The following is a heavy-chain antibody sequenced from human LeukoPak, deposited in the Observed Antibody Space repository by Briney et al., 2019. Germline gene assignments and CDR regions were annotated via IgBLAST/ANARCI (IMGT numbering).Heavy chain of an antibody. J-gene: IGHJ4*02. V-gene: IGHV3-23*01. CDR1: RFNFANHA. Sequence: GGSLRLSCAASRFNFANHAMSWVRQTPGKGLEWVSAISGGGDITYYADSVTGRFTISRDNSKDTLFLQMHSLRPGDTAVYYCVREDTPATANYWGQGTLVTISS. CDR2: ISGGGDIT. CDR3: VREDTPATANY. D-gene: IGHD2-21*02.